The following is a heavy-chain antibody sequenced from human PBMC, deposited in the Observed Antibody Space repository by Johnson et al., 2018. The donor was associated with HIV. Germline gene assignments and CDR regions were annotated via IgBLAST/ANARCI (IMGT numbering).Heavy chain of an antibody. Sequence: VQLVESGGGLVQPVGSLVLSCAASGFTFNNYWMHWVRQAPGQGLVWVSRISSDGTDTYYADSVKGRFTISRDNAKNTMFVQMNSLRVEDTAVYYCARSGPNWAFDFWGQGTMVTVSS. V-gene: IGHV3-74*01. D-gene: IGHD1-1*01. CDR3: ARSGPNWAFDF. CDR1: GFTFNNYW. CDR2: ISSDGTDT. J-gene: IGHJ3*01.